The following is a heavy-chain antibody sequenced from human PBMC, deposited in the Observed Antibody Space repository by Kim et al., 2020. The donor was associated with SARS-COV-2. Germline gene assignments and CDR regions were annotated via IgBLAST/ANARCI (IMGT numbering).Heavy chain of an antibody. V-gene: IGHV3-7*03. Sequence: GGSLRLSCAASGFTFSTRGMSWLRQAPGKGLEWVASVMRDGNEKHYADSVKGRFTISRDNAKNSLYLQMNSLRAEDTAVYFCARDVLGSEDLWGQGTLVTVSS. D-gene: IGHD3-16*01. J-gene: IGHJ5*02. CDR2: VMRDGNEK. CDR1: GFTFSTRG. CDR3: ARDVLGSEDL.